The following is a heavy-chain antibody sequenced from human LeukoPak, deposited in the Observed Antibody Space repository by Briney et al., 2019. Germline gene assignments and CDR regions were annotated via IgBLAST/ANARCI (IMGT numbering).Heavy chain of an antibody. CDR1: GFALNNYA. Sequence: GGSLRLSCVASGFALNNYAMNWVRQAPGKGLEWVSVISGSGDRIYYADSVKGRFTISRDNSKNILYLQLNSLRAEDTAVYYCARDLGYCTNGACHTRFDYWGQGTLVTVSS. CDR2: ISGSGDRI. V-gene: IGHV3-23*01. D-gene: IGHD2-8*01. J-gene: IGHJ4*02. CDR3: ARDLGYCTNGACHTRFDY.